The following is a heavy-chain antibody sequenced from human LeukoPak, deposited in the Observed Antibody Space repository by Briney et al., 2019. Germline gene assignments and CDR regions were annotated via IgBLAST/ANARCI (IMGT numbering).Heavy chain of an antibody. CDR1: GFTFDDYA. V-gene: IGHV3-9*01. CDR2: ISWNSGSI. J-gene: IGHJ6*02. Sequence: PGGSLRLSCAASGFTFDDYAMHWVRQAPGKGLEWVSGISWNSGSIGYADSVKGRFTISRDNAKNSLYLQMNSLRAEDTALYYCAKDRGLAAISGFEYYYYGMDVWGQGTTVTVSS. D-gene: IGHD2-15*01. CDR3: AKDRGLAAISGFEYYYYGMDV.